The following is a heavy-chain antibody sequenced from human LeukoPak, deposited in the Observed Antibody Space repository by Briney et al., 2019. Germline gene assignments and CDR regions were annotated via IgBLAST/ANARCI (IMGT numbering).Heavy chain of an antibody. V-gene: IGHV4-34*01. CDR3: ARGQLDYGDYVDY. Sequence: RSSETLSLTCAVYGGSFSGYYWSWIRQPPGKGLEWIGEINHSGSTNYNPSLKSRVTISVETSKNQFSLKLSSVTAADTAVYYCARGQLDYGDYVDYWGQGTLVTVSS. J-gene: IGHJ4*02. D-gene: IGHD4-17*01. CDR2: INHSGST. CDR1: GGSFSGYY.